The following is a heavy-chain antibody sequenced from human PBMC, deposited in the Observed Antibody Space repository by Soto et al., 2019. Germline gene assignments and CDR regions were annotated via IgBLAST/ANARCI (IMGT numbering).Heavy chain of an antibody. V-gene: IGHV3-30-3*01. CDR3: AREEQLDY. CDR2: ISYDGSNK. D-gene: IGHD6-6*01. CDR1: GFTFSSYA. Sequence: PGGSLRLSCAASGFTFSSYAMHWVRQAPGKGLEWVAVISYDGSNKYYADSAKGRFTISRDNSKNTLYLQMNSLRAEDTAVYYCAREEQLDYWGQGTLVTVSS. J-gene: IGHJ4*02.